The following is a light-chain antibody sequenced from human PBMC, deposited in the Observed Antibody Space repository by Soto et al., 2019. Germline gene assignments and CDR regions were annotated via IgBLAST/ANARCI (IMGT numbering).Light chain of an antibody. V-gene: IGKV1-39*01. CDR3: QQANSFPIT. Sequence: DIQMHQSPSSLSASVGDSVTTTGRASQSISSYLNWYQQKPGKAPKLLIYAASSLQSGVPPRFSGSGSGTDFTLTISSLQPEDFATYYCQQANSFPITVGQGTRLEIK. CDR1: QSISSY. CDR2: AAS. J-gene: IGKJ5*01.